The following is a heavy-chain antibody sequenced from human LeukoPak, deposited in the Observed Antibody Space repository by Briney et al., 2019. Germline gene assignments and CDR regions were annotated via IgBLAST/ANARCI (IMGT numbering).Heavy chain of an antibody. Sequence: ASVKVSCKASGYTFTSYGINWVRQAPGQGLEWMGWISPYNGNTNYAQNLQGRVTLTTDTSTTTAYLEMRSLRSDDTAVYYCARAGCSGGSCYSAIQEWFDPWGQGTLVTVSS. CDR3: ARAGCSGGSCYSAIQEWFDP. D-gene: IGHD2-15*01. CDR2: ISPYNGNT. CDR1: GYTFTSYG. V-gene: IGHV1-18*01. J-gene: IGHJ5*02.